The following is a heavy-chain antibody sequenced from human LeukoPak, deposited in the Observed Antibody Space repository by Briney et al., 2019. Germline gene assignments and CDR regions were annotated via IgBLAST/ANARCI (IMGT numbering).Heavy chain of an antibody. CDR3: ARDKRSRPNAFDI. D-gene: IGHD2-15*01. Sequence: SETLSLTCTVSGGSISSYYWSWIRQPPGKGLEWIGYIYYSGSTNYNPSLKSRVTISVDTSKNQFSLKLSSVTAADTAVYYCARDKRSRPNAFDIWGQGTMVTVSS. CDR1: GGSISSYY. V-gene: IGHV4-59*01. CDR2: IYYSGST. J-gene: IGHJ3*02.